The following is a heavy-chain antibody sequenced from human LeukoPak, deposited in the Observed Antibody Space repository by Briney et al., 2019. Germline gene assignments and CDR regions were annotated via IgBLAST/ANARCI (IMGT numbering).Heavy chain of an antibody. Sequence: ASVKVSCKASGYTFTSYDINWVRQATGQGLEWMGWMNPNSGNTGYAQKFQGRVTMTRNTSISTAYMELSSLRSEDTAVYYCARAYCSSTSCYRGVGFDYWGQGTLVTVSS. V-gene: IGHV1-8*01. CDR1: GYTFTSYD. J-gene: IGHJ4*02. CDR3: ARAYCSSTSCYRGVGFDY. D-gene: IGHD2-2*01. CDR2: MNPNSGNT.